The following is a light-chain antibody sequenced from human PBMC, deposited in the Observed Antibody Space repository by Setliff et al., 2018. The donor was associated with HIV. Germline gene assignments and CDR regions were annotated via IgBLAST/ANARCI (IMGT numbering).Light chain of an antibody. CDR3: SSYTSSTPLYV. CDR1: SSDVGGYEY. Sequence: QSVLTQPASVSGSPGQSITISCTGTSSDVGGYEYVSWYQQRPGKAPKLLIYDVFRRPSGVSSRFSGSKSGNTASLTISGLQAEDEADYYCSSYTSSTPLYVFGTGTKVTVL. V-gene: IGLV2-14*01. J-gene: IGLJ1*01. CDR2: DVF.